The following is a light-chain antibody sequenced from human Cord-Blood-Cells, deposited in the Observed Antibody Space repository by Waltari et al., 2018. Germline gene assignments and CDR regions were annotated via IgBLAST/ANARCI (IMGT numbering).Light chain of an antibody. CDR3: QQYYSTPFT. Sequence: DIVMTQSPDSLAVSLGERATINCKSSQSVLYSPNNKNYIAWYQRKPGQPPKLLIYWASTRESGVPDRFGGSGSGTDFTLTISSLQAEDVAVYYCQQYYSTPFTFGPGTKVDIK. J-gene: IGKJ3*01. V-gene: IGKV4-1*01. CDR2: WAS. CDR1: QSVLYSPNNKNY.